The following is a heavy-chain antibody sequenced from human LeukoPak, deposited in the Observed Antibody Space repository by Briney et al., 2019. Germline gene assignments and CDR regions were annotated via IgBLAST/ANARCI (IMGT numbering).Heavy chain of an antibody. J-gene: IGHJ3*02. V-gene: IGHV5-51*01. CDR2: IYPGDSDT. D-gene: IGHD6-13*01. Sequence: GESLQISCNGSGYSFTSYWIGWVRQMPGKGLEWMGIIYPGDSDTRYSPSFQGQVTISADKSIFTAYLQWASLKASDTAMFYCARLRSSWSKDAFDIWGRGTMVAVSS. CDR3: ARLRSSWSKDAFDI. CDR1: GYSFTSYW.